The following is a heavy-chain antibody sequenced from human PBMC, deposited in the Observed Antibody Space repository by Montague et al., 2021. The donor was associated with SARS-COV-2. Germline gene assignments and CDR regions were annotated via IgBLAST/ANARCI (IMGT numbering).Heavy chain of an antibody. CDR2: IFNSGST. Sequence: SETLSLTCTVSGGSISSYYWSWIRKPPGKGLEWIGYIFNSGSTNYNPSLKSRVTISVDTSKNQLSLRLRSVTAADTAVYYCVRVGVSNWYSFFDYWGQGTLGTVSS. J-gene: IGHJ4*02. CDR1: GGSISSYY. D-gene: IGHD6-13*01. V-gene: IGHV4-59*01. CDR3: VRVGVSNWYSFFDY.